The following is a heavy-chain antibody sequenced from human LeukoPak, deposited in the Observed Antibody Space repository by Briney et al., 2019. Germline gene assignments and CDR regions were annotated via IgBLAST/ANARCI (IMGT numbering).Heavy chain of an antibody. V-gene: IGHV1-69*01. CDR2: IIPIFGTA. D-gene: IGHD6-19*01. Sequence: ASVKVSCKASGGTFSSYAISWVRQAPGQGLEWMGGIIPIFGTANYAQKFQGRVTITADESTGTAYMELSSLRSEDTAVYYCAHTYSSGWHYFDYWGQGTLVTVSS. J-gene: IGHJ4*02. CDR1: GGTFSSYA. CDR3: AHTYSSGWHYFDY.